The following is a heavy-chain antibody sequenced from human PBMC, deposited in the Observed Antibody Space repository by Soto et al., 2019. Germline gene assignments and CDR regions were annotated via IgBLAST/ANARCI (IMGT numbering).Heavy chain of an antibody. J-gene: IGHJ3*02. V-gene: IGHV4-59*01. CDR1: GGSISSYY. D-gene: IGHD5-12*01. CDR3: ARDNGVVYRGYNDAFDI. Sequence: QVQLQESGPGLVKPSETLSLTCTVSGGSISSYYWSWIRQPPGKGLEWIGYIYYCGSTNYNPHLESRVTIAVDTSKNQSSLKLSSVTAADRAVYYCARDNGVVYRGYNDAFDIWGQGTMVTVSS. CDR2: IYYCGST.